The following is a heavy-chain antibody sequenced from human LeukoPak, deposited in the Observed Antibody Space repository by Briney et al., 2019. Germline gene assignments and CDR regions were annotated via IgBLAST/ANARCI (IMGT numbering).Heavy chain of an antibody. CDR1: GGSISSYY. Sequence: SETLSLTCTVSGGSISSYYWSWIRQPPGKGLEWIAYIYYHGSTNYNPSLKSRVTISVDTSKNQFSLKLSSVTAADTAVYYCARRTTGTGPFDYWGQGTLVTVSS. J-gene: IGHJ4*02. V-gene: IGHV4-59*08. D-gene: IGHD1-1*01. CDR3: ARRTTGTGPFDY. CDR2: IYYHGST.